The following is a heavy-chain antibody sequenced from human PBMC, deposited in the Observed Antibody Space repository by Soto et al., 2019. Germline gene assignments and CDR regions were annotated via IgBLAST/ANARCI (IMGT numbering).Heavy chain of an antibody. CDR1: GYSFTSYA. CDR2: INAGNGNT. D-gene: IGHD6-19*01. CDR3: ARAVAVPPDFDY. Sequence: QVQLVQSGAEEKKPGASVKVSCKASGYSFTSYAMHWVRQAPGQGLEWMGWINAGNGNTKYSQKFQGRVTITRDTSASPAYMERRGLRSEDTALYYCARAVAVPPDFDYWGQGPLVTVSS. J-gene: IGHJ4*02. V-gene: IGHV1-3*05.